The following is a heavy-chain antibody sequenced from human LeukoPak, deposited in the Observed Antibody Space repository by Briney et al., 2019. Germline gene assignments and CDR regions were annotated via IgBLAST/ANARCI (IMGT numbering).Heavy chain of an antibody. V-gene: IGHV3-74*01. CDR3: ARVKNYYDSSGSLGY. D-gene: IGHD3-22*01. CDR1: GFTFSSYW. CDR2: INSDGSST. J-gene: IGHJ4*02. Sequence: GGSLRLSCAASGFTFSSYWMHWVRQAPGKGLVWVSRINSDGSSTSYADSVKGRFTISRDNAKNTLYLQMNSLRAEDTAVYYCARVKNYYDSSGSLGYWGQGTLVTVSS.